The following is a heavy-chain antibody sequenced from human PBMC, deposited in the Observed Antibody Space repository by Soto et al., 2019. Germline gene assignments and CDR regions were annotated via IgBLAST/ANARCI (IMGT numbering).Heavy chain of an antibody. CDR1: GFNFSSYA. CDR2: MSYNGSNT. V-gene: IGHV3-30-3*01. J-gene: IGHJ4*02. Sequence: GGSLRLSCAASGFNFSSYAIHWVRQAPGKGLKWEGHMSYNGSNTFYADSVKGRFTFSGHNSKNTLYLQMNSLRREDTGVYYCARPSIMIPFHHRGQGALVTVAS. D-gene: IGHD3-22*01. CDR3: ARPSIMIPFHH.